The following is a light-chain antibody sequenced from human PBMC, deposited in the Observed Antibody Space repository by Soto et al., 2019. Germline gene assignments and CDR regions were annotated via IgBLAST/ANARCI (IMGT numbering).Light chain of an antibody. CDR1: QSVRSN. V-gene: IGKV3-15*01. CDR3: QQYNNWPPWT. J-gene: IGKJ1*01. Sequence: EIVMTQSPATLSVSPGERATLSCRASQSVRSNLAWYQQKPGQAPRLLIYGVSTRATGIPARFSGSGSETEFTLTISSLQSEDFAVYYCQQYNNWPPWTFGQGINVEVK. CDR2: GVS.